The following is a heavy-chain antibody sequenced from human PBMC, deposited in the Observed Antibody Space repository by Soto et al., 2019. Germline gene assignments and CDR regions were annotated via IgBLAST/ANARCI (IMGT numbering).Heavy chain of an antibody. D-gene: IGHD2-2*01. Sequence: PSETLSLTCAVSGGSISSGGYSWSWIRQPLGKGLEWIGYIYHSGSTYYNPSLKSRVTISVDRSKNQFSLKLSSVTAADTAVYYCARAVPRLAWFDPWGQGTLVTVSS. CDR2: IYHSGST. CDR3: ARAVPRLAWFDP. V-gene: IGHV4-30-2*01. CDR1: GGSISSGGYS. J-gene: IGHJ5*02.